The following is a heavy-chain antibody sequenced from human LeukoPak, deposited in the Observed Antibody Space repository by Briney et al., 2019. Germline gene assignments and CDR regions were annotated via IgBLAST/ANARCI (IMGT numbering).Heavy chain of an antibody. CDR1: GGSISGSSYY. CDR3: ARCRHGNCDYFDY. Sequence: SETLSLTCTVSGGSISGSSYYWGWIRQPPGKGLEWIGSIYYSGSTYYNPSLKSRVTISVDTSKNQFSLKLSSVTAADTAVYYCARCRHGNCDYFDYWGQGTLVTVSS. CDR2: IYYSGST. D-gene: IGHD1-7*01. V-gene: IGHV4-39*07. J-gene: IGHJ4*02.